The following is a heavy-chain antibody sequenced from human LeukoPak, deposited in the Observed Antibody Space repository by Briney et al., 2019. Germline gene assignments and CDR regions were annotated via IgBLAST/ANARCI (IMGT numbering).Heavy chain of an antibody. D-gene: IGHD2-2*01. CDR2: IYHSGST. J-gene: IGHJ4*02. CDR1: GGSISSYY. Sequence: PSETLSLTCTVSGGSISSYYWSRIRQPPGKRLEWIGYIYHSGSTNYNSSLKSRVTISVDTSKNQFSLKLSSVTAADTAVYYCARHAAFAEYQSHLTHFDYWGQGTLVTVSS. CDR3: ARHAAFAEYQSHLTHFDY. V-gene: IGHV4-59*08.